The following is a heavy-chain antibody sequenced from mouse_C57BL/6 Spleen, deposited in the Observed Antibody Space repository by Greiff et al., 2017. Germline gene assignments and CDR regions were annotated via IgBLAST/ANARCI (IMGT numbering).Heavy chain of an antibody. V-gene: IGHV1-53*01. J-gene: IGHJ1*03. CDR3: ARGGAVVATDWYFDV. D-gene: IGHD1-1*01. CDR2: INPSNGGT. Sequence: VQLQQPGTELVKPGASVKLSCKASGYTFTSYWMHWVKQRPGQGLEWIGNINPSNGGTNYNEKFKSKATLTVDKSSSTAYMQISSLASEDSAVYYCARGGAVVATDWYFDVWGTGTTVTVSS. CDR1: GYTFTSYW.